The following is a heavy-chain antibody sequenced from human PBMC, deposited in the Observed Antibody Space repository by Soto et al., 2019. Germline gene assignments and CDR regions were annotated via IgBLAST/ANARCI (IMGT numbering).Heavy chain of an antibody. D-gene: IGHD3-3*01. CDR3: ARDGSLSGFDY. CDR2: IYYSGST. V-gene: IGHV4-59*01. Sequence: SETLSLTCSVSGGSISSYYWSWIRQPPGKGLEWIGYIYYSGSTNYNSSLKSRVTISEDTSKNQFSLKLSSVTAADTAVYYCARDGSLSGFDYWGQGTLVTVSS. CDR1: GGSISSYY. J-gene: IGHJ4*02.